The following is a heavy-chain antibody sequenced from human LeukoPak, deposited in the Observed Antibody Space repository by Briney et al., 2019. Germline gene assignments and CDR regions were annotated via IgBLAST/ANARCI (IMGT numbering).Heavy chain of an antibody. CDR2: MNPNSGNT. CDR1: GYTFTGYD. Sequence: GASVKVSCKASGYTFTGYDINWVRQATGQGLEWMGWMNPNSGNTGYAQKFQGRVTMTRNTSISTAYMELSSLRSEDTAVYYCARGRRRAGYAFDIWGQGTMVTVSS. V-gene: IGHV1-8*01. J-gene: IGHJ3*02. CDR3: ARGRRRAGYAFDI.